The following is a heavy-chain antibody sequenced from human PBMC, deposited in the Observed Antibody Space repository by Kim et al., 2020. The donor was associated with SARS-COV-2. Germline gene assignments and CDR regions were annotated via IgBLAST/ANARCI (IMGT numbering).Heavy chain of an antibody. CDR3: ARTSGYQLLSSFDK. Sequence: GGSLRLSCAASGFTFSRNDMSWARQAPGKGLEWVASISGRGGSTYYADPEKGRFAISRDNSKSVLYLQMNSLRADDSALYYCARTSGYQLLSSFDKWGLG. V-gene: IGHV3-23*01. D-gene: IGHD2-2*01. CDR1: GFTFSRND. J-gene: IGHJ4*02. CDR2: ISGRGGST.